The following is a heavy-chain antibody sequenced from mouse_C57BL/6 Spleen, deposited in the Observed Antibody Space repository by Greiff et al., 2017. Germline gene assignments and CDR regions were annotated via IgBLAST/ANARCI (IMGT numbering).Heavy chain of an antibody. Sequence: EVKLMESEGGLVQPGSSMKLSCTASGFTFSDSYMAWVRQVPEKGLEWVANINYDGSSTYYLDSLKSRFIFSRDNAKNILYLQMSRLKSEDTATYYCARYSYYYGSSDWYFDVWGTGTTVTVSS. V-gene: IGHV5-16*01. D-gene: IGHD1-1*01. J-gene: IGHJ1*03. CDR2: INYDGSST. CDR1: GFTFSDSY. CDR3: ARYSYYYGSSDWYFDV.